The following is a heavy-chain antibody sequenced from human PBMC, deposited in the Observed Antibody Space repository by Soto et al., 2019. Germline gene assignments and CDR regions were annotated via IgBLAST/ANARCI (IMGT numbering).Heavy chain of an antibody. J-gene: IGHJ5*02. D-gene: IGHD2-2*01. CDR1: GITFSSYA. V-gene: IGHV3-23*01. CDR2: ISGSGGST. CDR3: AKGAGTSPSGFDP. Sequence: EVQLLESGGGLEQPGGSLRLSCAASGITFSSYAMSWVRQAPGKGLEWVSGISGSGGSTYYADSVKGRFTISRDNSKNTVYLQMKSLRVEDTAVYYCAKGAGTSPSGFDPWGQGTLVTVSS.